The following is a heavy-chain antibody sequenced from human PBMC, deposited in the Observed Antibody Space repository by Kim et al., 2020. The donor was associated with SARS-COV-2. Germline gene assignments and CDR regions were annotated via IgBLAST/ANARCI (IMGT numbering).Heavy chain of an antibody. Sequence: GGSLRLSCAASGFTFSSYEMNWVRQAPGKGLEWVSYISSSGSTIYYADSVKGRFTISRDNAKNSLYLQMNSLRAEDTAVYYCARGFLGYSSSWYDGYFDYWGQGTLVTVSS. CDR2: ISSSGSTI. CDR1: GFTFSSYE. V-gene: IGHV3-48*03. D-gene: IGHD6-13*01. CDR3: ARGFLGYSSSWYDGYFDY. J-gene: IGHJ4*02.